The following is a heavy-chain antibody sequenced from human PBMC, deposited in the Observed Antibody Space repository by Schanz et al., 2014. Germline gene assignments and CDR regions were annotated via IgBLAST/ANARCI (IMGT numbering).Heavy chain of an antibody. Sequence: EVQLVESGGDLVQPGGSLRLSCAASGFGFSSYSMNWVCQAPGKGLEWVSSFNDGGVNKYYADSVKGRFTVSRDNAENALYLQMNSLRAEDTGLYFCARGGSGSHYRLDYWGQGTLVTVSS. CDR1: GFGFSSYS. CDR3: ARGGSGSHYRLDY. D-gene: IGHD1-26*01. V-gene: IGHV3-21*03. J-gene: IGHJ4*02. CDR2: FNDGGVNK.